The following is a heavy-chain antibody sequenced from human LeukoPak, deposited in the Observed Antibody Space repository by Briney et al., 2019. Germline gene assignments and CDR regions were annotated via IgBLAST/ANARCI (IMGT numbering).Heavy chain of an antibody. Sequence: PGGSLRLSCAASGFTFNSYAMNWVRQAPGKGLEWVSAISGTGGSTNYADSVKGRFTISRDNSKNTLYLQMNSLRAEDTAVYYCARDSTYGDFDYWGQGTLVTVSS. CDR2: ISGTGGST. J-gene: IGHJ4*02. CDR3: ARDSTYGDFDY. D-gene: IGHD3-10*01. CDR1: GFTFNSYA. V-gene: IGHV3-23*01.